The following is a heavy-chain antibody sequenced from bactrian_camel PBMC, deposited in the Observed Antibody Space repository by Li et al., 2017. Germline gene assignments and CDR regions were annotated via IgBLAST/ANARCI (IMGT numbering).Heavy chain of an antibody. J-gene: IGHJ4*01. D-gene: IGHD2*01. Sequence: HVQLVESGGGSVLPGGSLRLSCVASDISNGRYCMAWFRQAPGKEREGVASIDSDGITRYVDSVKGRFTISRDDAKDTLYLQMNNLKSEDTAMYYCAAGAATKMTIYEYNYWGQGTQVTVS. CDR3: AAGAATKMTIYEYNY. V-gene: IGHV3S53*01. CDR2: IDSDGIT. CDR1: DISNGRYC.